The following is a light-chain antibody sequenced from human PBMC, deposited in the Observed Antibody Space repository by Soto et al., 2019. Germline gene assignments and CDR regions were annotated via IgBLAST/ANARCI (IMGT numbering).Light chain of an antibody. CDR2: DAS. J-gene: IGKJ1*01. CDR3: QQYNSYSKT. CDR1: ESISSW. V-gene: IGKV1-5*01. Sequence: DIPMTQSPSTLSASIGDRVVITCRASESISSWLAWYQQKPGKAPKLLIYDASSLESGVPSRFSGSGSGTEFTLTISSLQPDDFATYYCQQYNSYSKTFGQGTKVDIK.